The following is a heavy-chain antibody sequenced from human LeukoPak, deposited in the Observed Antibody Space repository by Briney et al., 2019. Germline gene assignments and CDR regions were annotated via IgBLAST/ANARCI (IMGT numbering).Heavy chain of an antibody. V-gene: IGHV3-23*01. D-gene: IGHD5-12*01. CDR3: AKVPKHLLDVADYFDY. CDR1: GFTFSSYA. Sequence: GGSLRLSCAASGFTFSSYAMSWVRQAPGKGLEWVSAISGSGGSTYYADSVKGRFTISRDNSKNTLYLQMNSLRAEDTAVYYCAKVPKHLLDVADYFDYWGQGTMVTVSS. CDR2: ISGSGGST. J-gene: IGHJ4*02.